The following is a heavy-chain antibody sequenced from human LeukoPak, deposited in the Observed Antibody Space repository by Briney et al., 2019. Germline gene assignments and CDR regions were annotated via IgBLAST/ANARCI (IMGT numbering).Heavy chain of an antibody. Sequence: PSETLSLTCTVSGGSISSSSYYWGWIRQSPGKGLEWIGSIDYSGSTYYNPSLKSRITISLDTSKNQFSLKLSSVTAADTAVYYCARDFVNRNYGYSYWGQGTLVTVSS. CDR3: ARDFVNRNYGYSY. D-gene: IGHD5-18*01. CDR2: IDYSGST. CDR1: GGSISSSSYY. V-gene: IGHV4-39*07. J-gene: IGHJ4*02.